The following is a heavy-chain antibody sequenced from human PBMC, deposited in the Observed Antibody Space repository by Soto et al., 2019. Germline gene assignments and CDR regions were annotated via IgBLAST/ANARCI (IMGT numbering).Heavy chain of an antibody. CDR3: ARDPEGRITIFGVLTYGMDV. Sequence: ASVKVSCKASGGTFSSYAISWVRQAPGQGLEWMGGIIPTFGTANYAQKFQGRVTITADKSTSTAYMELSSLRSEDTAVYYCARDPEGRITIFGVLTYGMDVWGQGTTVTVSS. V-gene: IGHV1-69*06. CDR1: GGTFSSYA. D-gene: IGHD3-3*01. J-gene: IGHJ6*02. CDR2: IIPTFGTA.